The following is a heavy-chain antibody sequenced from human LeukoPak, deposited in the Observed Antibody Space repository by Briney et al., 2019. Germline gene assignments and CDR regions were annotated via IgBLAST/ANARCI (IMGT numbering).Heavy chain of an antibody. V-gene: IGHV4-38-2*02. CDR1: GYSISSGYY. Sequence: SETLSLTCTVSGYSISSGYYWGWIRQPPGKGLEWIGSIYHSGSTYYNLSLKSRVTISVDTSKNQFSLKLSSVTAADTAVYYCASFGGSSWYLATYWGQGTLVTVSS. J-gene: IGHJ4*02. D-gene: IGHD6-13*01. CDR2: IYHSGST. CDR3: ASFGGSSWYLATY.